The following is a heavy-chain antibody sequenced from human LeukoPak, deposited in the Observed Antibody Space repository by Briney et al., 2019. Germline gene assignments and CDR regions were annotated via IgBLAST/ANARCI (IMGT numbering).Heavy chain of an antibody. D-gene: IGHD2-15*01. Sequence: PGGSLRLSCSASGFTFATYAMSWVRQAPGKGLEWVSALTSGGGTYYTECVKGGFTISRDYSKNTLYLQMNSLRAEDTAVYYCARDIRLAAKGNWFDSWGQGTLVTVSS. CDR2: LTSGGGT. V-gene: IGHV3-23*01. J-gene: IGHJ5*01. CDR1: GFTFATYA. CDR3: ARDIRLAAKGNWFDS.